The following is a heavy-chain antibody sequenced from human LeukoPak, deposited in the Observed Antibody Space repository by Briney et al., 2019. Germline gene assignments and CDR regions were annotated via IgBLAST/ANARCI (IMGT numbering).Heavy chain of an antibody. CDR2: ISPYNGNT. V-gene: IGHV1-18*01. D-gene: IGHD6-19*01. Sequence: ASVKVSCKASGYDFTSVGITWVRRAPGQGLEWMGWISPYNGNTRYAQKFQGRVAMTTDTSTTTACMELRGLRFNGTAVYYCARAGPGSGWYFDYWGQGTLVTVSS. J-gene: IGHJ4*02. CDR1: GYDFTSVG. CDR3: ARAGPGSGWYFDY.